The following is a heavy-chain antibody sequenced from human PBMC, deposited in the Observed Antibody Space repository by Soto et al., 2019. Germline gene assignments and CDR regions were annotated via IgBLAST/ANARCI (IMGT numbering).Heavy chain of an antibody. CDR3: ARANERGYSYGPFDY. Sequence: SVKVSCKASGYTFTSYGISWVRQAPGQGLEWMGGIIPIFGTANYAQKFQGRVTITADESTSTAYMELSSLRSEDTAVYYCARANERGYSYGPFDYGGQGPLVTVSS. CDR1: GYTFTSYG. D-gene: IGHD5-18*01. J-gene: IGHJ4*02. V-gene: IGHV1-69*13. CDR2: IIPIFGTA.